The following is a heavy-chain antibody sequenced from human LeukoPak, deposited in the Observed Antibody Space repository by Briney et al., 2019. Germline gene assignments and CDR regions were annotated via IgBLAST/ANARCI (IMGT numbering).Heavy chain of an antibody. J-gene: IGHJ4*02. D-gene: IGHD2-21*02. Sequence: GGSLKLSCAASGFTFSSYSMNWLRQAPGKGLEWVSSISSSSSYIYYADSVKGRFTISRDNAKNSLYLQMNSLRAEDAAVYYCARAVSGVTAADYWGQGTLVTVSS. V-gene: IGHV3-21*01. CDR3: ARAVSGVTAADY. CDR1: GFTFSSYS. CDR2: ISSSSSYI.